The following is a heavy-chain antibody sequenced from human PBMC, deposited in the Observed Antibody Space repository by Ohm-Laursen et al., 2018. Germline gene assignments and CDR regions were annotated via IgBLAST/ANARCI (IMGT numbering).Heavy chain of an antibody. CDR2: ISNVVSVT. V-gene: IGHV3-48*04. CDR3: ARDMSTVTTNYWYFDL. D-gene: IGHD4-17*01. CDR1: GFPFSAYS. Sequence: GSLRLSCTASGFPFSAYSMNWVRQAPGKGLEWISYISNVVSVTWYADSVKGRFTISRDNAKNSLYLQMNSLRAEDTALYHCARDMSTVTTNYWYFDLWGRGTLVTVSS. J-gene: IGHJ2*01.